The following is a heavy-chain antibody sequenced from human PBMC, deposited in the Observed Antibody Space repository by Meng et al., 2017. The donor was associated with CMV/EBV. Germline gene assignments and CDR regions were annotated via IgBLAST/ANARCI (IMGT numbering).Heavy chain of an antibody. CDR1: GFTFSSYS. Sequence: GESLKISCAASGFTFSSYSMNWVRQAPGKGLEWVSSISSSSSYIYYADSVKGRFTISRDNAKNSLHLQMNSLRAEDTAVYYCARDGDYYDSVNFDYWGQGTLVTVSS. V-gene: IGHV3-21*01. CDR3: ARDGDYYDSVNFDY. CDR2: ISSSSSYI. J-gene: IGHJ4*02. D-gene: IGHD3-22*01.